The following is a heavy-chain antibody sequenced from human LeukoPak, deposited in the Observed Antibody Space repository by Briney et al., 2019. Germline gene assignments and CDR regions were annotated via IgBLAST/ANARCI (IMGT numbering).Heavy chain of an antibody. V-gene: IGHV4-34*01. Sequence: PSETLSLTCAVSGGPFRGDNWNWIRQPPGKGLEWIGEIHHSGSSNYNPSLKSRVTISVDRSKNQFPLTLQSVTAADTAVYYCATEGAAGTGTQWHPYDMWGQGTMVTVSS. CDR2: IHHSGSS. CDR1: GGPFRGDN. D-gene: IGHD1-1*01. J-gene: IGHJ3*02. CDR3: ATEGAAGTGTQWHPYDM.